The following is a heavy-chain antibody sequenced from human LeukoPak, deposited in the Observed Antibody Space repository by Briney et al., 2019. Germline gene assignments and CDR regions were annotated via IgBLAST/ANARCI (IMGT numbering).Heavy chain of an antibody. V-gene: IGHV4-59*08. J-gene: IGHJ4*02. Sequence: PSETLSLTCTVSGGSISRYYWSWIRQPPGKGLEWVGYIYSIGSTNSNPSLKSGVTISMETSRNHFSLMLTSVTAADTAVYYCARHESAVGALFYWGQGTLVTVSS. CDR1: GGSISRYY. CDR2: IYSIGST. CDR3: ARHESAVGALFY. D-gene: IGHD1-26*01.